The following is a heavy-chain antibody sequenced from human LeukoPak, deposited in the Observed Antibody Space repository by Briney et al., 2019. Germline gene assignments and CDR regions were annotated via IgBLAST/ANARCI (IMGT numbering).Heavy chain of an antibody. CDR2: ISAYNGNT. D-gene: IGHD2-15*01. CDR1: GYTFTSYG. V-gene: IGHV1-18*01. J-gene: IGHJ3*02. Sequence: ASVKVSCKASGYTFTSYGISWVRPAPGQGLEWMGWISAYNGNTNYAQKLQGRVTMTTDTSTSTAYMELRSLRSDDTAVYYCARNLGYCSGGSCQRPNDAFDIWGQGTMVTVSS. CDR3: ARNLGYCSGGSCQRPNDAFDI.